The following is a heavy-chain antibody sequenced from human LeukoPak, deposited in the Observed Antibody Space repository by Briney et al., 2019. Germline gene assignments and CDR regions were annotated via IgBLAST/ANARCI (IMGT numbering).Heavy chain of an antibody. CDR3: ARGGGPGSLTRFDY. D-gene: IGHD3-10*01. CDR1: GGSFSGYY. J-gene: IGHJ4*02. Sequence: SDTLSLTCAVYGGSFSGYYWSWIRQPPGKGLEWIGEINHSGSTNYNPSLKSRVTISVDTSKNQFSLKLSSVTAADTAVYYCARGGGPGSLTRFDYWGQGTLVTVSS. CDR2: INHSGST. V-gene: IGHV4-34*01.